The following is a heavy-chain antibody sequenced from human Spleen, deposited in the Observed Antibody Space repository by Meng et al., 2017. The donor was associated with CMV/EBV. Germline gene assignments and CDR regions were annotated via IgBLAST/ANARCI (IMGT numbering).Heavy chain of an antibody. CDR2: ITSSSRHI. CDR3: ASHGQLLYNY. D-gene: IGHD2-2*02. CDR1: GFTFSNYW. Sequence: GESLKISCGGSGFTFSNYWMTWVRQAPGKGLEWVSSITSSSRHIYYADAVRGRFTISRDNAENSLYLQMNNLRAEDTAVYYCASHGQLLYNYWGQGTLVTVS. V-gene: IGHV3-21*01. J-gene: IGHJ4*02.